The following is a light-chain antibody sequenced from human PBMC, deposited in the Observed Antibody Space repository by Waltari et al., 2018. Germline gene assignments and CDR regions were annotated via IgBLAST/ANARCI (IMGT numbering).Light chain of an antibody. Sequence: QSALTQPASVSGSPGQSITISCTGTSSDVGSYNLVSWYQQHPRKAPKLMIYEGSKRPSGVSNRFSGSKSGNTASLTISGRQAEDEADYYCCSYAGSSTWVFDGGTKLTVL. V-gene: IGLV2-23*01. CDR2: EGS. CDR3: CSYAGSSTWV. CDR1: SSDVGSYNL. J-gene: IGLJ3*02.